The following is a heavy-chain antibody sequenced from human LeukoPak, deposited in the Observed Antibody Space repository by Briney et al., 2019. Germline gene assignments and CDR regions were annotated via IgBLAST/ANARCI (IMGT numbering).Heavy chain of an antibody. J-gene: IGHJ6*02. Sequence: TGGSLRLSCAASGFTFSSYWMHWVRQAPGKGLVWVSRINSDGSSTSYADSVKGRFTISRDNAKNTLYLQMNSLRAEDTAVYYCASLLTPYHGSGGGGMDVWGQGTTVTVSS. V-gene: IGHV3-74*01. D-gene: IGHD3-10*01. CDR3: ASLLTPYHGSGGGGMDV. CDR1: GFTFSSYW. CDR2: INSDGSST.